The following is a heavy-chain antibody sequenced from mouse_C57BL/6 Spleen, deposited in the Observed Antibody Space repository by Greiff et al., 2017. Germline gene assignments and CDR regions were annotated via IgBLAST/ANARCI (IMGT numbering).Heavy chain of an antibody. D-gene: IGHD3-2*02. J-gene: IGHJ2*01. Sequence: QVQLQQPGAELVRPGSSVKLSCKASGYTFTSYWMDWVKQRPGQGLEWIGNIYPSDSETHYNQKFKDKATLTVDKSSSTAYMQLSSLTSEDSAVYYCARGQLRLRDYFDYWGQGTTLTVSS. CDR1: GYTFTSYW. V-gene: IGHV1-61*01. CDR3: ARGQLRLRDYFDY. CDR2: IYPSDSET.